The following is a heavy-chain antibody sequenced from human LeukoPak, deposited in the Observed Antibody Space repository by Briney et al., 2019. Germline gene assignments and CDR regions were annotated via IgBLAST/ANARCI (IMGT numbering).Heavy chain of an antibody. Sequence: GRSLRLSCAASGFTFSNYAMHWVRQAPGKGLEWVGRIKSKTDGGTTDYAAPVKGRFTISRDDSKNTLYLQMNSLKTEDTAVYYCTTDPFVGQWLALTHWYFDLWGRGTLVTVSS. CDR1: GFTFSNYA. CDR3: TTDPFVGQWLALTHWYFDL. CDR2: IKSKTDGGTT. J-gene: IGHJ2*01. V-gene: IGHV3-15*01. D-gene: IGHD6-19*01.